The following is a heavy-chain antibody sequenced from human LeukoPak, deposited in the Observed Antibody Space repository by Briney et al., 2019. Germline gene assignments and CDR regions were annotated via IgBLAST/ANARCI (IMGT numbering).Heavy chain of an antibody. CDR2: ISYDGSNK. CDR1: GFTFSSYG. J-gene: IGHJ4*02. V-gene: IGHV3-30*18. D-gene: IGHD3-22*01. CDR3: AKDFPPQLPYYYDSSGLFDY. Sequence: GRSLRLSCAASGFTFSSYGMHWVRQAPGKGLEWVAVISYDGSNKYYADSVKGRFTISRDNSKNTLYLQMNSLRAEDTAVYYCAKDFPPQLPYYYDSSGLFDYWGQGTLVTVSS.